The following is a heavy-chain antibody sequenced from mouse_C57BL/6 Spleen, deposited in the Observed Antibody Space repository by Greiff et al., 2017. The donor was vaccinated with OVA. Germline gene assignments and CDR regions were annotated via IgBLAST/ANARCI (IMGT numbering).Heavy chain of an antibody. D-gene: IGHD1-1*01. CDR3: ARTDGSRDFDY. CDR1: GFTFSDYG. CDR2: ISSGSSTI. V-gene: IGHV5-17*01. Sequence: EVMLVESGGGLVKPGGSLKLSCAASGFTFSDYGMHWVRQAPEKGLEWVAYISSGSSTIYYADTVKGRFTISRDNAKNTLFLQMTRLRSEDTAMYYCARTDGSRDFDYWGQGTTLTVSS. J-gene: IGHJ2*01.